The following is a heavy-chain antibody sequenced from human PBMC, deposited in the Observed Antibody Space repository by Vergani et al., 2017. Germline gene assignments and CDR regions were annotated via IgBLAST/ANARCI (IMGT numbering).Heavy chain of an antibody. D-gene: IGHD5-18*01. CDR1: GGSISSSSYY. CDR2: IYYCGST. CDR3: ARGDTAMVWGIPRVFYYMDV. V-gene: IGHV4-39*07. Sequence: QLQLQESGPGLVKPSETLSLTCTVSGGSISSSSYYWGWLRQPPGQGLEWIGSIYYCGSTYYNPSLKSRVTISVDTSKNQFSLKLSTVTAADTAVYYCARGDTAMVWGIPRVFYYMDVWGKGTTVTVS. J-gene: IGHJ6*03.